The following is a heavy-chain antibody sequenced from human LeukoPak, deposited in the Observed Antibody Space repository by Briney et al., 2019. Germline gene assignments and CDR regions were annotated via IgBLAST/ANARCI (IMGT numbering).Heavy chain of an antibody. CDR2: ISYDGSNK. J-gene: IGHJ6*03. CDR3: AREWGPYSSSNYMDV. V-gene: IGHV3-30*01. CDR1: GFTFSSYA. D-gene: IGHD6-13*01. Sequence: PGRSLRLSCAASGFTFSSYAMHWVRQAPGKGLEWVAVISYDGSNKYYADPVKGRFTISRDNSKNTPYLQMNSLRAEDTAVYYCAREWGPYSSSNYMDVWGKGTTVTASS.